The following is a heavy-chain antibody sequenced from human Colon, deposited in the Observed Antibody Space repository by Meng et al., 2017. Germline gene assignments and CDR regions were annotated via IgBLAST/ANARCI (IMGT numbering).Heavy chain of an antibody. CDR3: VRDCCNDIRPIDS. D-gene: IGHD2/OR15-2a*01. Sequence: GESLKISCRTSGFTLANYGMGWIRQAPGKGLEWVATISNGVENKHYADSVMGRFTVSRDNSKNTVYLQLASLTAEDKAVYYCVRDCCNDIRPIDSWGQGTVVTVSS. V-gene: IGHV3-23*01. CDR2: ISNGVENK. CDR1: GFTLANYG. J-gene: IGHJ4*02.